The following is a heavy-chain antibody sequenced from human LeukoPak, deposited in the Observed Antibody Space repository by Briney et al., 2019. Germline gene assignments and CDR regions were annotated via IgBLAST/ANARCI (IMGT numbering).Heavy chain of an antibody. V-gene: IGHV1-69*05. CDR3: ARGDLDGFDI. CDR1: GGTFSSYA. Sequence: SVKVSCKASGGTFSSYAISWVRQAPGQGLEWMGGIIPIFGTANYAQKFQGRATITTDESTRTAYMELSSLRSEDTAVYYCARGDLDGFDIWGQGTMVTVSS. J-gene: IGHJ3*02. CDR2: IIPIFGTA.